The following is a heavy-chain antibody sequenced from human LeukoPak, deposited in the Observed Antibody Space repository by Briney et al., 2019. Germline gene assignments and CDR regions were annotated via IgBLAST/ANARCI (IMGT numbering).Heavy chain of an antibody. CDR2: ISGSGGSP. D-gene: IGHD3-9*01. Sequence: SGGSLRLSCAASGFTFSSYAMSWVRQAPGKGLEWVSAISGSGGSPYYADYVKGRFTISRDNSKNSLYLQINSLRAEDTAVYYCATSILAGYSQGPIWFDPWGQGTLVTVSS. J-gene: IGHJ5*02. V-gene: IGHV3-23*01. CDR3: ATSILAGYSQGPIWFDP. CDR1: GFTFSSYA.